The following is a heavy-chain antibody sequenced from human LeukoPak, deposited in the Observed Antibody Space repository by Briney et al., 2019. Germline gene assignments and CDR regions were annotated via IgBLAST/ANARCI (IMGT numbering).Heavy chain of an antibody. CDR2: ISYDGSNK. J-gene: IGHJ4*02. CDR3: ARDYYDSHSGSYYFDY. Sequence: PGRSLRLSCAASGFTFSSYAMHWVRQAPGKGLEWVAVISYDGSNKYYADSVKGRFTISRDNSKNTLYLQMDSLRAEDTAVYYCARDYYDSHSGSYYFDYWGQGTLVTASS. V-gene: IGHV3-30-3*01. CDR1: GFTFSSYA. D-gene: IGHD3-22*01.